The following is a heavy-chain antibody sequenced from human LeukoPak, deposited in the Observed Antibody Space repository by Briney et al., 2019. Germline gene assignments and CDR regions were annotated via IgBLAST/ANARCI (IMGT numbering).Heavy chain of an antibody. J-gene: IGHJ4*02. CDR2: ISYDGSNK. V-gene: IGHV3-30*18. CDR3: AKDTGYYYDSSGYLDY. CDR1: GFTFSSYG. D-gene: IGHD3-22*01. Sequence: PGGSLRLSCAASGFTFSSYGMHWVRQAPGKGLEWVAVISYDGSNKYYADSVKGRFTISRDNSKNTLYLQMNSLRAEDTAVYYCAKDTGYYYDSSGYLDYWGQGTLVTVSS.